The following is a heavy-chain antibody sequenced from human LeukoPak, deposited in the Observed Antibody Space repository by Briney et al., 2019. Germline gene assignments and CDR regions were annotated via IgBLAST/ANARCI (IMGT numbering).Heavy chain of an antibody. CDR3: ARRDYYYYMDV. CDR2: IYHSGST. Sequence: SETLSLTCAVSGYSISSGYYWGWIRQPPGKGLEWIGSIYHSGSTYYNPSLKSRVTISVDTSKNQFSLKLSSVTAADTAVYYCARRDYYYYMDVWGKGTTVTVSS. J-gene: IGHJ6*03. V-gene: IGHV4-38-2*01. CDR1: GYSISSGYY.